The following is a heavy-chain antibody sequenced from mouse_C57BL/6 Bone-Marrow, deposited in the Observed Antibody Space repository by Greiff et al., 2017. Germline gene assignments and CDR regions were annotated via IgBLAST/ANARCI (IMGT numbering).Heavy chain of an antibody. CDR3: ARDLYDYGSLDY. D-gene: IGHD1-1*01. Sequence: LQQSGAELVRPGSSVKLSCTDSYFAFMACAMHWVQQRPGHGLEWLGSFTMYSDATEYSEHFKGKATLTANTSSSTLYMELSSLTSEDSAVYYCARDLYDYGSLDYWGQGTTLTVSS. J-gene: IGHJ2*01. CDR2: FTMYSDAT. CDR1: YFAFMACA. V-gene: IGHV1-49*01.